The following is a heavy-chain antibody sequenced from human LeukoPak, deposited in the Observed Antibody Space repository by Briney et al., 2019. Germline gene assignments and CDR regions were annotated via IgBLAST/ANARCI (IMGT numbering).Heavy chain of an antibody. CDR2: INPSGGST. D-gene: IGHD2-15*01. Sequence: GASVKVSCKASGYTFTSYYMHWVRQAPGQGLEWMGIINPSGGSTSYAQKFQGRVTMTRDTSTSTVYMELSSLRSEDTAVYYCARDAYCSGGSCYSYYMDVWGKGTTVTISS. CDR3: ARDAYCSGGSCYSYYMDV. J-gene: IGHJ6*03. V-gene: IGHV1-46*01. CDR1: GYTFTSYY.